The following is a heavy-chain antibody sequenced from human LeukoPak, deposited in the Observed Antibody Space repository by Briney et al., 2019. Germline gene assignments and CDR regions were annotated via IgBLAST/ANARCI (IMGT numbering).Heavy chain of an antibody. V-gene: IGHV4-4*07. CDR3: ARRSCSSTSCYNPEFDY. CDR2: IYTSGST. CDR1: GGSISSYY. D-gene: IGHD2-2*01. J-gene: IGHJ4*02. Sequence: SETLSLTCTVSGGSISSYYWSWIRQPAGKGLEWIGRIYTSGSTNYNPSLKSRVTMSVDTSKNQFSLKLSSVTAADTAVYYCARRSCSSTSCYNPEFDYWGQGTLVTVSS.